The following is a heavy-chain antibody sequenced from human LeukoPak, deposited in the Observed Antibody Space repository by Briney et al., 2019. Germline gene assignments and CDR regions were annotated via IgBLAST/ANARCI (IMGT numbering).Heavy chain of an antibody. CDR2: ISGSGGST. Sequence: GGSLRLSCAASGFTLSSYAMSWVRQAPGKGLEWVSAISGSGGSTYYADSVKGRFTISRDNSKNTLYLQMNSLRAEDTAVYYCAKGGLMTTVTKFDYWGQGTLVTVSS. CDR1: GFTLSSYA. V-gene: IGHV3-23*01. CDR3: AKGGLMTTVTKFDY. D-gene: IGHD4-17*01. J-gene: IGHJ4*02.